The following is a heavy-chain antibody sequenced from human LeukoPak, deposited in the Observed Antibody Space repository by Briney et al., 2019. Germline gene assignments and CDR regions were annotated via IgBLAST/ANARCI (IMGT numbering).Heavy chain of an antibody. V-gene: IGHV2-70*11. Sequence: SGPALVKPTQTLTLTCTFSGFSPSTSGMCVSWIRQPPGKALEWLARIDWDDDKYYSTSLRTRLTISKDTSKNQVVLTMTNMDPVDTATYYCARIRLQAAAGTVDWFDPWGQGTLVTVSS. D-gene: IGHD6-13*01. CDR1: GFSPSTSGMC. CDR2: IDWDDDK. J-gene: IGHJ5*02. CDR3: ARIRLQAAAGTVDWFDP.